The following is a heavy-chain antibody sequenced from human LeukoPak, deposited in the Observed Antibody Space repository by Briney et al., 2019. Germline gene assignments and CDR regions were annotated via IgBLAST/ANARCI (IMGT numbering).Heavy chain of an antibody. CDR3: ARAGRQLVPFGY. Sequence: PGGSLRLSCAASGFTFSSYSMNWVRQAPGKGLEWVSSISSSSSYIYYADSVKGRFTISRDNAKNPLYLQMNSLRAEDTAVYYCARAGRQLVPFGYWGQGTLVTVSS. CDR1: GFTFSSYS. V-gene: IGHV3-21*01. D-gene: IGHD6-13*01. CDR2: ISSSSSYI. J-gene: IGHJ4*02.